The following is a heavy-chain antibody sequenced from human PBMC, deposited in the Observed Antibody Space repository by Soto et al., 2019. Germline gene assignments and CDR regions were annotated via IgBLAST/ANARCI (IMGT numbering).Heavy chain of an antibody. CDR2: VSHDGRNT. Sequence: VQLVESGGGVVQPGRSLRLSCAASGFTFSDYAMHWVRQAPGKGLEWVAVVSHDGRNTHYADSVKGRFTISRDSSKNTGSLEMTSRRAEDTAVYYCVKGGRQWLVTSDFNYWGQGALVTVSS. CDR1: GFTFSDYA. V-gene: IGHV3-30*18. J-gene: IGHJ4*02. CDR3: VKGGRQWLVTSDFNY. D-gene: IGHD6-19*01.